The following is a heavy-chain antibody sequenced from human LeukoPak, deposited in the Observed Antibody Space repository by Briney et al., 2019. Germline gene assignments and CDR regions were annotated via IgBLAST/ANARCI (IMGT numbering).Heavy chain of an antibody. CDR3: AKDARRDGYSYDY. CDR2: VSGSGGST. Sequence: PGGSLRLSCAASGFTFSSYAMNWVRQAPGKGLEWVSGVSGSGGSTNYPDSVEGRFTISRDNSNNTLYLQMNSLRAEDTAVYYCAKDARRDGYSYDYWGQGTLVTISS. CDR1: GFTFSSYA. J-gene: IGHJ4*02. V-gene: IGHV3-23*01. D-gene: IGHD5-24*01.